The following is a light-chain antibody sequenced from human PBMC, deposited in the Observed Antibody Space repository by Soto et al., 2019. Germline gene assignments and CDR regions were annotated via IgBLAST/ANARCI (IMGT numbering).Light chain of an antibody. Sequence: DIVLTQSPGTLSLSPGERATLSCRASQSVSSNLAWYQQKPGQAPRLLIYGASSRATGIPDRFSGSGSGTDFTLTIRRLGPEDSSVYYCQQYSSSPFTFXPGTKVDIK. CDR1: QSVSSN. CDR2: GAS. J-gene: IGKJ3*01. V-gene: IGKV3-20*01. CDR3: QQYSSSPFT.